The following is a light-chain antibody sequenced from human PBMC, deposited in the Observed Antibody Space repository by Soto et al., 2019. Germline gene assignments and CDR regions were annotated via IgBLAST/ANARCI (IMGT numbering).Light chain of an antibody. CDR3: QQYHKLWT. J-gene: IGKJ1*01. Sequence: TVRTQSPTTLSGCLWERATLSRRASQTVSRNLAWYQQRPGQAPRLLIYDISNRAAGVPARFSGSGSGTEFTLTITSLQSEDFALYYCQQYHKLWTFGQGTKVDI. CDR2: DIS. V-gene: IGKV3-15*01. CDR1: QTVSRN.